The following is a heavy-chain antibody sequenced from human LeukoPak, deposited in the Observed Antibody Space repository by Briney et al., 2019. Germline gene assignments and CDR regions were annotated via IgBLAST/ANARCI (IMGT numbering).Heavy chain of an antibody. CDR3: ARDYYYDSSKYHTNFDY. J-gene: IGHJ4*02. Sequence: PSETLSLTCTVSGGSISSSNYFWGWIRQPPGKGLQWIVNIFYSGSTYYNPSLKSRLTISVDTSKNQFSLRLSSVTAADTAVYYCARDYYYDSSKYHTNFDYWGQGTLVTVSS. V-gene: IGHV4-39*07. CDR1: GGSISSSNYF. CDR2: IFYSGST. D-gene: IGHD3-22*01.